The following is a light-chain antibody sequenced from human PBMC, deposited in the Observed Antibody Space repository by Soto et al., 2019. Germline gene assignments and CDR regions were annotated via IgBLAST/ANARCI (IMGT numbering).Light chain of an antibody. V-gene: IGKV1-27*01. Sequence: DIQMTQSPSSLSASVGDRVTITCRASQGISNSLAWYQQKPGKVPKLLIYAASTLQSGVPSRFSGSGSGTDFTLTISSLQPEDVATYFCQKYNSAPNTFGQGTLLEIK. CDR2: AAS. CDR3: QKYNSAPNT. J-gene: IGKJ5*01. CDR1: QGISNS.